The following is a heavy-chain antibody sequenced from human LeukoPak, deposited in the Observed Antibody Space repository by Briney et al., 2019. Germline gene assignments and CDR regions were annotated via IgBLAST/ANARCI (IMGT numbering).Heavy chain of an antibody. V-gene: IGHV1-2*02. CDR1: GYTFTGYY. Sequence: ASVKVSCKASGYTFTGYYMHWVRQAPGQGLEGMGWINPNSGGTNYAQKFQGRVTMTRDTSISTAYMELSRLRSDDTAVYYCARDQYNWTENWFDPWGQGTLVTVSS. CDR3: ARDQYNWTENWFDP. CDR2: INPNSGGT. J-gene: IGHJ5*02. D-gene: IGHD1-20*01.